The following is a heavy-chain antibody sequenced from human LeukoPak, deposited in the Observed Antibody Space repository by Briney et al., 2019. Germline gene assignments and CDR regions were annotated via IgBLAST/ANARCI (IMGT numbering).Heavy chain of an antibody. V-gene: IGHV1-69*01. D-gene: IGHD6-13*01. CDR1: GVTFSSYV. CDR2: IIPIFGTA. Sequence: SVKVSCKASGVTFSSYVISWVRQAPGQGLEWMGGIIPIFGTANYAQKFQGRVTITADESTSTAYMELSSLRSEDTAVYYCARDLGAAAGTGGYYYYMDVWGKGTTVTVSS. J-gene: IGHJ6*03. CDR3: ARDLGAAAGTGGYYYYMDV.